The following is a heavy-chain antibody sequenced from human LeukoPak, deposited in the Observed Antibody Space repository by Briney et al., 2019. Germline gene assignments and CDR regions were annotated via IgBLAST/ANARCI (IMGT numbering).Heavy chain of an antibody. Sequence: PGGSLRLSCAASGFTFSDYYMSWIRQAPGKGLEWVSYISSSGSTIYYADSVKGRFTISRDNAKNSLYLQMNSLRAEDTAVYYCGKMGDILTGYPYYFDYWGQGTLVTVSS. V-gene: IGHV3-11*01. CDR3: GKMGDILTGYPYYFDY. CDR2: ISSSGSTI. CDR1: GFTFSDYY. J-gene: IGHJ4*02. D-gene: IGHD3-9*01.